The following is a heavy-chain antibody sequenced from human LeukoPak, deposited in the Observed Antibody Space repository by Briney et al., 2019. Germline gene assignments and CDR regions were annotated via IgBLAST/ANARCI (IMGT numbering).Heavy chain of an antibody. D-gene: IGHD3-3*01. CDR1: GYTFTGYY. Sequence: ASVTVSCKASGYTFTGYYMHWVRQAPGQGLEWMGWINPNSGGTNYAQKFQGRVTMTRDTSISTAYMELSRLRSDDTAVYYCARDSNDFWSGYYGGLDYWGQGTLVTVSS. V-gene: IGHV1-2*02. CDR3: ARDSNDFWSGYYGGLDY. J-gene: IGHJ4*02. CDR2: INPNSGGT.